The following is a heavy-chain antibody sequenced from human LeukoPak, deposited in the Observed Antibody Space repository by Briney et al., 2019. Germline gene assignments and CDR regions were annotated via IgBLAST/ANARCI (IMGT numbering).Heavy chain of an antibody. D-gene: IGHD4-17*01. Sequence: PSETLSLTCTVSGGSISSGDYYWSWIRQPPGKGLEWIGYIYYSGSTYYNPSLKSRVTISVDTSKNQFSLKLSSVTAADTAVYYCARAPDYGDYRDAFDIWGQGTMVTVSS. V-gene: IGHV4-30-4*01. CDR2: IYYSGST. J-gene: IGHJ3*02. CDR3: ARAPDYGDYRDAFDI. CDR1: GGSISSGDYY.